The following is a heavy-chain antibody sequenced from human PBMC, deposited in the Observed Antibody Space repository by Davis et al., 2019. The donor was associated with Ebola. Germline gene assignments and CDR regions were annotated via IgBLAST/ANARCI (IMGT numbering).Heavy chain of an antibody. J-gene: IGHJ3*02. CDR2: INPNSGGT. V-gene: IGHV1-2*06. D-gene: IGHD3-22*01. CDR3: ARVGYYYDSSGYYRGAFDI. CDR1: GYTFTSYA. Sequence: AASVKVSCKASGYTFTSYAMNWVRQAPGQGLEWMGRINPNSGGTNYAQKFQGRVTITRDTSISTAYMELSRLRSDDTAVYYCARVGYYYDSSGYYRGAFDIWGQGTMVTVSS.